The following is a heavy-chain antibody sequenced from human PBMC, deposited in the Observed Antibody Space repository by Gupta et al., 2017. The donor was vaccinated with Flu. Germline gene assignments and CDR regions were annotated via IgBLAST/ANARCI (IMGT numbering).Heavy chain of an antibody. CDR1: GFTFSSYS. J-gene: IGHJ6*02. Sequence: EVQLVESGGGLVKPGGSLRLSCAASGFTFSSYSMNWVRQAPGKGLEWVSSISSSSSYIYYADSVKGRFTSSRDNAKNSLYLQIISLRAEDTDVYYCARDRRSSGWSDHYYYYGMDVWGQGTTVTVSS. CDR3: ARDRRSSGWSDHYYYYGMDV. V-gene: IGHV3-21*01. D-gene: IGHD6-19*01. CDR2: ISSSSSYI.